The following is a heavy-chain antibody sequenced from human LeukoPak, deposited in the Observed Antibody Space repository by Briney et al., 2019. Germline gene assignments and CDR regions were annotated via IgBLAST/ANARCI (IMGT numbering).Heavy chain of an antibody. CDR1: GFTFSSYG. Sequence: PGGSLRLSCAASGFTFSSYGMHWVRQAPGKGLEWVAVISYDGSNKYYADSVKGRFTISRDNSKNTLYLQMNSLRAEDTAVYYCANSIAVAGFDYWGQGTLVTVSS. V-gene: IGHV3-30*18. CDR3: ANSIAVAGFDY. D-gene: IGHD6-19*01. J-gene: IGHJ4*02. CDR2: ISYDGSNK.